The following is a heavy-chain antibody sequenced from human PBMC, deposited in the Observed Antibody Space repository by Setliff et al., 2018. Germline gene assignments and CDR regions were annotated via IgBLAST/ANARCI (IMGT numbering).Heavy chain of an antibody. D-gene: IGHD3-22*01. J-gene: IGHJ4*02. CDR1: GGSISSGDYY. CDR2: IYSSGST. V-gene: IGHV4-30-4*08. CDR3: ARESRYYYDNLGTLDY. Sequence: SETLSLTCTVSGGSISSGDYYWSWVRQPPGKGLERIGYIYSSGSTYYNPSLKSRVSISVDTSKNQFSLKLSSVTAADTAVYYCARESRYYYDNLGTLDYWGQGTLVTVSS.